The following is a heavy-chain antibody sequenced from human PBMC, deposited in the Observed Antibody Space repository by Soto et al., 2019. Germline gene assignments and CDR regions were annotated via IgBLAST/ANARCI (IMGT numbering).Heavy chain of an antibody. Sequence: EVQLVESGGGLVQPGGSLRLSCAASGFTFSSYWMHWVRQAPGKGLVWVSRINSDGSSTRYADCVKGRFTISRDNAKNTLYLQMNSLRAEDTAVYYCARDQMIAAAGTWGYYYGMDVWGQGTTVTVSS. D-gene: IGHD6-13*01. J-gene: IGHJ6*02. V-gene: IGHV3-74*01. CDR3: ARDQMIAAAGTWGYYYGMDV. CDR1: GFTFSSYW. CDR2: INSDGSST.